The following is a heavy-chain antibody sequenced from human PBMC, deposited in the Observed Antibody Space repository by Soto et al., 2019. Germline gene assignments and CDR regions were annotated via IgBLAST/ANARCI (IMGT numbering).Heavy chain of an antibody. CDR2: IYYSGST. CDR1: GGSISSYY. D-gene: IGHD4-17*01. J-gene: IGHJ3*02. CDR3: ARDTTVVTPYVRHAFDI. Sequence: SETLSLTCTVSGGSISSYYWSWIRQPPGKGLEWIGYIYYSGSTNYNPSLKSRVTISVDTSKNQFSLKLSSVTAADTAVYYCARDTTVVTPYVRHAFDIWGQGTMVTVSS. V-gene: IGHV4-59*01.